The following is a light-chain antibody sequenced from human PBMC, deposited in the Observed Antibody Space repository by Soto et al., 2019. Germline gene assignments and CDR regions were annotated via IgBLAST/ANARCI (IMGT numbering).Light chain of an antibody. J-gene: IGKJ1*01. CDR2: AAS. Sequence: DIQLTQSPSFLSASVGDRVTITCRASQGISSYLAWYQQKPGKAPKLLIYAASSLQSGVPSRFSGSGSGTDFTLIISSLQPEDFATYYCQQNYRRWTFGQGTKV. CDR3: QQNYRRWT. CDR1: QGISSY. V-gene: IGKV1-39*01.